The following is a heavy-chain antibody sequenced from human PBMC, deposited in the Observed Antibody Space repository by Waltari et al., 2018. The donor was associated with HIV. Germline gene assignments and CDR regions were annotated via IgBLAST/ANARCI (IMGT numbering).Heavy chain of an antibody. J-gene: IGHJ4*02. V-gene: IGHV3-23*01. CDR3: AKAFYEDTAYYYDF. CDR2: IDGSGTKS. CDR1: GFHFVSYA. D-gene: IGHD3-22*01. Sequence: EVQLMDSGGGSVKPGGARRLHFGASGFHFVSYAITWVRQSPERGLEGVAAIDGSGTKSFYADSVKGRFTLSRDNSKNTVFLQMNSLRAADTAIYYCAKAFYEDTAYYYDFWGRGTRVTVSS.